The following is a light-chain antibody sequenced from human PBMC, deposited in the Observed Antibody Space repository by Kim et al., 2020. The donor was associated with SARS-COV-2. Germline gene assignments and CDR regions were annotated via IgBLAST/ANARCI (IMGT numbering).Light chain of an antibody. CDR2: AAS. Sequence: APVGDGVTITCRASQGISSYLAWYQQKPGKVPKLLIYAASTVQSGVPSRFSGGGSGTDFTLTITSLQPEDVATYYCQRYNSAPPTFGGGTKVDIK. J-gene: IGKJ4*01. V-gene: IGKV1-27*01. CDR3: QRYNSAPPT. CDR1: QGISSY.